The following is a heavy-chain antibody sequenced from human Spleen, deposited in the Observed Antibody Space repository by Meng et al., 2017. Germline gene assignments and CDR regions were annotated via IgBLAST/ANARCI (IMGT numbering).Heavy chain of an antibody. J-gene: IGHJ4*02. CDR1: GGSFSDYY. V-gene: IGHV4-34*01. CDR3: ARGPTTMAHDFDY. Sequence: QVRLQQWGAGLLKPSEHLSLPCVGSGGSFSDYYWSWIRQPPGKGLEWIGEINHSGSTNYNPSLESRDTISVDTSQNNLSLKLSSVTAADSAVYYCARGPTTMAHDFDYWGQGTLVTVSS. D-gene: IGHD4-11*01. CDR2: INHSGST.